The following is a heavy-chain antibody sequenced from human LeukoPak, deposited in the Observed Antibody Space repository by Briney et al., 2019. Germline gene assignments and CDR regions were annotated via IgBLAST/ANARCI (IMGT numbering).Heavy chain of an antibody. CDR1: GFTFSIYS. CDR2: ITSSNSL. CDR3: ARASAGNFGQ. D-gene: IGHD4-23*01. Sequence: GGSLRLSCAASGFTFSIYSMNWVRQAPGKGLEWVSSITSSNSLYYADSVKGRFTISRDNAQNSVYLQMNSLRAEDTAVYYCARASAGNFGQWGQGTLVTVSS. V-gene: IGHV3-21*01. J-gene: IGHJ4*02.